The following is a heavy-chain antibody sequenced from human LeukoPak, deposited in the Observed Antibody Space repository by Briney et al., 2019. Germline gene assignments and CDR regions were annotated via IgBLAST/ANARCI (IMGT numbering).Heavy chain of an antibody. V-gene: IGHV1-69*05. J-gene: IGHJ6*03. CDR2: IIPIFGTA. Sequence: RGASVKVSCKASVGTFSSYAFSWVRQAPGQGLEWMGGIIPIFGTASYAQKFQGRVTIATDESTSTAYMELSSLRSEDTAVYYCASESTSKFYMDVWGKGTTVNVYS. CDR3: ASESTSKFYMDV. CDR1: VGTFSSYA. D-gene: IGHD2-2*01.